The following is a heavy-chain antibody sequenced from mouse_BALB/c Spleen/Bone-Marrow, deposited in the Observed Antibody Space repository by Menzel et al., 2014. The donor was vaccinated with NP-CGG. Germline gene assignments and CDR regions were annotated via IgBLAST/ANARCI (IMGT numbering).Heavy chain of an antibody. J-gene: IGHJ3*01. CDR3: ARGPWFAY. V-gene: IGHV1-80*01. Sequence: QVQLKQSGAELVRPGSSVKISCKASGYAFSSYWMNWVKRRPGQGLEWIGQIYPGDGDTNYNGKFKGKATLTADKSSSTAYMQLSSLTSEDSAVYFCARGPWFAYWGQGTLVTVSA. CDR1: GYAFSSYW. CDR2: IYPGDGDT.